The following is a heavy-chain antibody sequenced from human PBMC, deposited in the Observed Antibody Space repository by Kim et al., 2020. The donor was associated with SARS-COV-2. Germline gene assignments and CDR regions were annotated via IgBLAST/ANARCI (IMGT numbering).Heavy chain of an antibody. Sequence: SETLSLTCTVSGGSISSGNYYWDWIRQPPGKNLEWIGNIFYNGGTSYNPSLKSRVTMSVDTSKNQFSLKLTSMTAADTAVYFCAKHRGGDNRFDSWGQGTLVTVSS. CDR2: IFYNGGT. V-gene: IGHV4-39*01. D-gene: IGHD4-17*01. CDR3: AKHRGGDNRFDS. CDR1: GGSISSGNYY. J-gene: IGHJ4*02.